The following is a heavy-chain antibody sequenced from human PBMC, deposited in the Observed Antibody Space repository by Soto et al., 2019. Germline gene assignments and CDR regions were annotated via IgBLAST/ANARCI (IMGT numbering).Heavy chain of an antibody. V-gene: IGHV4-30-2*01. Sequence: PSETLSLTCAVSGGSISSGGYSWSWVRQPPGKGLEWIGYIYHSGSTYYNPSLKSRVTISVDRSKNQFSLKLSSATATDTAVYYCARGDTSSWFYTSFDPWGQGTLVTVSS. CDR1: GGSISSGGYS. CDR2: IYHSGST. D-gene: IGHD6-13*01. CDR3: ARGDTSSWFYTSFDP. J-gene: IGHJ5*02.